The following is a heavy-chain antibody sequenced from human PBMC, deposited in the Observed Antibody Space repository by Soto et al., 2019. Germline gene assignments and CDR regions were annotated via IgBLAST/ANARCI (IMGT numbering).Heavy chain of an antibody. V-gene: IGHV2-26*01. CDR2: IFSNDEK. D-gene: IGHD2-2*02. CDR1: GFSLSNARMG. J-gene: IGHJ6*03. CDR3: ARIVGVVVPAAIVSYYYYYMDV. Sequence: QVTLKESGPVLVKPTETLTLTCTVSGFSLSNARMGVSWIRQPPGKALEWLAHIFSNDEKSYSTSLKSRLTISKDTSKSQVVLTMTNMDPVDTATYYCARIVGVVVPAAIVSYYYYYMDVWGKGTTVTVSS.